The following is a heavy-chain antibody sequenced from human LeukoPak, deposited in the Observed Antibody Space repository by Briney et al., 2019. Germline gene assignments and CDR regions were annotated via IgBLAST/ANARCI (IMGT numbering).Heavy chain of an antibody. J-gene: IGHJ4*02. CDR2: ISGSGGST. Sequence: GGSLRLSCAASGFTFSSYGMSWVRQAPGKGLEWVSAISGSGGSTYYADSVKGRFTISRDNSKNTLYLQMNSLRAEDTAVYYCAKDLRGSSSSYFGEGEGFDYWGQGTLVTVSS. V-gene: IGHV3-23*01. CDR1: GFTFSSYG. CDR3: AKDLRGSSSSYFGEGEGFDY. D-gene: IGHD6-6*01.